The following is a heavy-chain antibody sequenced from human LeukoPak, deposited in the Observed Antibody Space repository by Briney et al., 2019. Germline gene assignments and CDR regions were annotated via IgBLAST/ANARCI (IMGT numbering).Heavy chain of an antibody. Sequence: PGGSLRLSCAASGFTFSSYSMNWVRQAPGKGLEWVSSISSSSSYIYYADSVKGRFPISRDNAKNSLYLQMNSLRAEDTAVYYCARVSKQYQLPGGMNYWGQGTLVTVSS. V-gene: IGHV3-21*01. D-gene: IGHD2-2*01. CDR2: ISSSSSYI. CDR3: ARVSKQYQLPGGMNY. J-gene: IGHJ4*02. CDR1: GFTFSSYS.